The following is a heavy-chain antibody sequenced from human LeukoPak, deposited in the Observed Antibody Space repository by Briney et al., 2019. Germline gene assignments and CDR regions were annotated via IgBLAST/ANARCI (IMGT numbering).Heavy chain of an antibody. CDR2: ISYDEDNK. J-gene: IGHJ4*02. CDR3: ARVNYYDSSGYYHFDY. D-gene: IGHD3-22*01. CDR1: GFTFSSYA. V-gene: IGHV3-30-3*01. Sequence: GGSLRLSCAASGFTFSSYAMHWVRQAPGKGLEWVAVISYDEDNKYYADSVKGRFTISRDNSKNTLYLQMNSLRAEDTAVYYCARVNYYDSSGYYHFDYWGQGTLVTVSS.